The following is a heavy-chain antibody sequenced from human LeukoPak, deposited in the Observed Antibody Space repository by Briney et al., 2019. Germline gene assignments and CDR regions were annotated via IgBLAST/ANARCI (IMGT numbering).Heavy chain of an antibody. D-gene: IGHD1-26*01. CDR1: GYIFTSYW. V-gene: IGHV5-51*01. Sequence: GESLQISCKCSGYIFTSYWIGWVRQLPGKGLEWMGIIYPGDSDTRYSPSFQGQVTISADKSISTAYLQWNSLKASDTAMYYCARRGNYGDWYFDLWGRGTLVTVSS. CDR2: IYPGDSDT. J-gene: IGHJ2*01. CDR3: ARRGNYGDWYFDL.